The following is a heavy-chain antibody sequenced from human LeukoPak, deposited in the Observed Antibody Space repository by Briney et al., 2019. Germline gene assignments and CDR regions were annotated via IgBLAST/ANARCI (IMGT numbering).Heavy chain of an antibody. CDR2: ISYDGSNK. J-gene: IGHJ4*02. CDR1: GFTFSSYG. V-gene: IGHV3-30*03. CDR3: SRVNPEAEGFDY. Sequence: GGSLRLSCAASGFTFSSYGMHWVRQAPGKGLEWVAVISYDGSNKYYADSVKGRFTISRENAKNSLYLQMNSLRAGDTAVYYCSRVNPEAEGFDYWGQGTLVIVSS. D-gene: IGHD6-13*01.